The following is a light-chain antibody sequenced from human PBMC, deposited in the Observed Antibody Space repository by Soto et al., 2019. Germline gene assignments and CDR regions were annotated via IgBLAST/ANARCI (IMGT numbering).Light chain of an antibody. CDR1: NSDVGGYNY. J-gene: IGLJ2*01. V-gene: IGLV2-14*03. CDR2: DVS. Sequence: QSALTQPASVSGSPGQSITISCTGTNSDVGGYNYVSWYQHHPGRAPKLMIYDVSNRPSGISNRFSGSKSGNTASQTISGLQAEDEADYYCSSYSSSSTLSVVFGGGTQLTVL. CDR3: SSYSSSSTLSVV.